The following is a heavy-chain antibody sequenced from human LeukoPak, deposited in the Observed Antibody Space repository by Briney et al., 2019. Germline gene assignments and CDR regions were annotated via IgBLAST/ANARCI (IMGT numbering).Heavy chain of an antibody. V-gene: IGHV3-30*18. Sequence: GGSLRLSCAASGFTFSSYAMHWVRQAPGKGLEWVAVIANDGKDKKSADSVKGRFTISRGNSKNTLYLQMNSLRDEDMAIYYCAKDRAPRAAAYYFDCWGQGTLVTVSS. D-gene: IGHD6-13*01. CDR2: IANDGKDK. J-gene: IGHJ4*02. CDR1: GFTFSSYA. CDR3: AKDRAPRAAAYYFDC.